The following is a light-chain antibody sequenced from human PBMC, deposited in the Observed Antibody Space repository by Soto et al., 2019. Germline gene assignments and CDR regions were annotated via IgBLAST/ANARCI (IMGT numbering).Light chain of an antibody. J-gene: IGLJ3*02. V-gene: IGLV6-57*01. CDR1: SGSIASNY. CDR2: EDN. CDR3: QSYDATNQV. Sequence: NFMLTQPHSVSASPGKTVTISCTRSSGSIASNYVQWYQQRPGSSPTTVIYEDNQRPSGVPDRFSGSIDSSSNSVSLTISGLETEDEADYYCQSYDATNQVFGGGTKLTVL.